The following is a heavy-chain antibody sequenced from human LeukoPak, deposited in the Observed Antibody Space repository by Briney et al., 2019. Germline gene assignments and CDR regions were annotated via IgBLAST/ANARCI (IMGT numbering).Heavy chain of an antibody. V-gene: IGHV4-34*12. CDR1: GESSNYYY. Sequence: RTSETLSLTCAVYGESSNYYYWSWIRQSPEKGLEWIGEVFDGKTTNYNPSLKSRVTISAVTSSNQFSLNLKSVTAADTAVYYCASGAWATRLHSWAQGTLVIVSS. D-gene: IGHD5-24*01. J-gene: IGHJ4*02. CDR3: ASGAWATRLHS. CDR2: VFDGKTT.